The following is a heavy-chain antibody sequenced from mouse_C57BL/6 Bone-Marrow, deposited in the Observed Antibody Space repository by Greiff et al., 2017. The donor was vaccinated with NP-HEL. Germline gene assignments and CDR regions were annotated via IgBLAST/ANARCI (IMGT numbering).Heavy chain of an antibody. CDR3: AYDGYYAFAY. Sequence: QVQLQQPGAELVKPGASVKLSCKASGYTFTSYWMQWVKQRPGQGLEWIGEIDPSDSYTNYNQKFKGKATLTVDTSSSTAYMQLSSLTSEDSAVYYWAYDGYYAFAYWGQGTLVTVSA. D-gene: IGHD2-3*01. CDR1: GYTFTSYW. J-gene: IGHJ3*01. CDR2: IDPSDSYT. V-gene: IGHV1-50*01.